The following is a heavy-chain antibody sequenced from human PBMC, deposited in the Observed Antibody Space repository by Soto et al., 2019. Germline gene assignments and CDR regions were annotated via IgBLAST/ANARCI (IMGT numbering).Heavy chain of an antibody. CDR2: IWYDGSNK. D-gene: IGHD3-3*01. CDR3: ARDPAPDYDFWSGPYYYYGMDV. J-gene: IGHJ6*02. CDR1: GFTFSSYG. V-gene: IGHV3-33*01. Sequence: GGSLRLSCAASGFTFSSYGMHWVRQAPGKGLEWVAVIWYDGSNKYYADSVKGRFTISRDNSKNTLYLQMNSLRAEDTAVYYCARDPAPDYDFWSGPYYYYGMDVWGQGTPVTVS.